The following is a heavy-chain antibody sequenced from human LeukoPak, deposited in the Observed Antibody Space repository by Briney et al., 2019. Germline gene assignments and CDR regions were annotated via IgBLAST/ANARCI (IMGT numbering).Heavy chain of an antibody. Sequence: GGSLRLSCAASGFTVSSNYMSWVRQAPGKGLEWVSVIYSGGSTYYADSVKGRFTISRDNSKNTLYLQMNSLRAEDTAVYYCARATMIVVAGGYYFDCWGQGTLVTVSS. V-gene: IGHV3-66*01. CDR1: GFTVSSNY. CDR2: IYSGGST. CDR3: ARATMIVVAGGYYFDC. J-gene: IGHJ4*02. D-gene: IGHD3-22*01.